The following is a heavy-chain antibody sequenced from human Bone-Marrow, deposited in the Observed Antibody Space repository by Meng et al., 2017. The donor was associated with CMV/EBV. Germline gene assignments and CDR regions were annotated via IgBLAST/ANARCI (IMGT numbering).Heavy chain of an antibody. V-gene: IGHV3-23*01. J-gene: IGHJ4*02. CDR1: GFTFSSYA. Sequence: GESLKISCAASGFTFSSYAMSWVRQAPGKGLEWVSAISGSGGSTYYADSVKGRFTISRDNSKNTLYLQMNSLKTEDTAVYYCTTEEDYWGQGTLVTVSS. CDR2: ISGSGGST. CDR3: TTEEDY.